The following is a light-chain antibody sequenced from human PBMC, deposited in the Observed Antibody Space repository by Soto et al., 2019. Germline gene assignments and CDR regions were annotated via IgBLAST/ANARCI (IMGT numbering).Light chain of an antibody. CDR3: QQYGSSPIT. J-gene: IGKJ4*01. Sequence: EIVLTQSPGTLSLSPGERATLPCRASQSVSSSYLAWYQQKPGQAPRLLIYGASSRATGIPDRFSGSGSGTDFTLTISRLEPEDFAVYSCQQYGSSPITVGGGTKVDIK. CDR1: QSVSSSY. CDR2: GAS. V-gene: IGKV3-20*01.